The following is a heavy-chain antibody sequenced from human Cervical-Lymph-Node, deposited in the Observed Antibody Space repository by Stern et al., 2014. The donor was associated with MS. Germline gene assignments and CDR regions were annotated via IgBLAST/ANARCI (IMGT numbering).Heavy chain of an antibody. CDR2: IYYSGST. CDR3: ARRWEGRCSVTSCPGDAFDI. D-gene: IGHD2-2*01. J-gene: IGHJ3*02. Sequence: QLQLQESGPGLVKPSETLSLTCTVSGGSISSSYWNWIRQPPGKGLEWIGYIYYSGSTNYNPSLKSRVTISVDTSKNQLSLKLSPVTAADTAVYYCARRWEGRCSVTSCPGDAFDIWGQGTMVTVSS. CDR1: GGSISSSY. V-gene: IGHV4-59*08.